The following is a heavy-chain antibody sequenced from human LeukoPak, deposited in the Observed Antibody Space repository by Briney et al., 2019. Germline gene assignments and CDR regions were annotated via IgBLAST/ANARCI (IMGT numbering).Heavy chain of an antibody. V-gene: IGHV1-46*01. CDR3: ARGQVKYYGSGSYSKEYFQH. J-gene: IGHJ1*01. CDR1: GYTFTSYY. CDR2: INPSGGST. D-gene: IGHD3-10*01. Sequence: ASVKVSCKASGYTFTSYYMHWVRQAPGQGLEWMGIINPSGGSTSYAQKFQGRVTMTRDTSKNQFSLKLSSVTAADTAVYYCARGQVKYYGSGSYSKEYFQHWGQGTLVTVSS.